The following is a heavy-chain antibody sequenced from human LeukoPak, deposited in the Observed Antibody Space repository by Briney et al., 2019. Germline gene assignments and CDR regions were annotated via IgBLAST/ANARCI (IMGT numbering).Heavy chain of an antibody. CDR3: ARDFLRKAAAGTTTTTRYGMDV. Sequence: YPSETLSLTCTVSGGSISSYYWSWIRQPPGKGLEWIGYIYYSGSTNYNPSLKSRVTISVDTSKNQFSLKLSSVTAADTAVYYCARDFLRKAAAGTTTTTRYGMDVWGQGTTVTVSS. CDR2: IYYSGST. CDR1: GGSISSYY. V-gene: IGHV4-59*01. J-gene: IGHJ6*02. D-gene: IGHD6-13*01.